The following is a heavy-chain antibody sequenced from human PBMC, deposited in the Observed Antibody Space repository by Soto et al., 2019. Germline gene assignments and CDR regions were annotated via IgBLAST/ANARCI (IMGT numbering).Heavy chain of an antibody. V-gene: IGHV1-18*01. CDR3: ARGAHGSGYGVY. CDR2: ISGYNGNT. D-gene: IGHD3-3*01. Sequence: QVQLVQSGTEVKKPGASVKVSCKASGYTFTTYGINCVRQAPGQWLEWMGWISGYNGNTNYAQKFQGRVTMTTDTSRSIAYMELRSLTFEDTAVYYCARGAHGSGYGVYWGQGTLVTVSS. CDR1: GYTFTTYG. J-gene: IGHJ4*02.